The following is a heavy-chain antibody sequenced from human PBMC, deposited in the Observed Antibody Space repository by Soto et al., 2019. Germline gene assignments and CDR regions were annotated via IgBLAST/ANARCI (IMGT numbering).Heavy chain of an antibody. CDR1: GYTFTSYG. Sequence: ASVKVSCKASGYTFTSYGSSWVRQAPGQGLEWMGWMNPNSGNTGYAQKFQGRVTMTRNTSISTAYMELSSLGSEDTAVYYCARTLYGDNVDYWGQGTLVTVSS. D-gene: IGHD4-17*01. J-gene: IGHJ4*02. V-gene: IGHV1-8*02. CDR2: MNPNSGNT. CDR3: ARTLYGDNVDY.